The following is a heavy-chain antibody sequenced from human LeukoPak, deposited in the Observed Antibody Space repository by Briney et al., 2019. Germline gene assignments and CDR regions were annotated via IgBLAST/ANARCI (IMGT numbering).Heavy chain of an antibody. CDR1: GYSISSGYY. V-gene: IGHV4-38-2*02. Sequence: SETLSLTCTVSGYSISSGYYWGWIRQPPGKGLEWIGSVYYSGSTSYNPSLKSRVTISVDTSKNQFSLKLSSVTAADTAVYYCARSLTLYYYGSGSYYNQPGFDPWGQGTLVTVSS. J-gene: IGHJ5*02. CDR3: ARSLTLYYYGSGSYYNQPGFDP. D-gene: IGHD3-10*01. CDR2: VYYSGST.